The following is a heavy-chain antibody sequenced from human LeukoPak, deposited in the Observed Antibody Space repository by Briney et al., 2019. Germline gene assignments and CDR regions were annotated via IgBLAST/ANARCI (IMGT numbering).Heavy chain of an antibody. Sequence: GGSLTLSCAASGFTFSSYAMSWVRQAPGKGLEWVSDISGSGGSTYYADCVKGRFTISRENSKNTLYLQMNSVRAEDTAVYYCAKTRAMIGVVTRYFQHWGQGTLVTVSS. V-gene: IGHV3-23*01. CDR3: AKTRAMIGVVTRYFQH. J-gene: IGHJ1*01. CDR1: GFTFSSYA. D-gene: IGHD3-22*01. CDR2: ISGSGGST.